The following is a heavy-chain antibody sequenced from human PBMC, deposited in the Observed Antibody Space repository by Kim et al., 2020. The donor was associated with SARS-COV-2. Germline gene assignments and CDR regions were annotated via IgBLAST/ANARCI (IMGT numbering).Heavy chain of an antibody. V-gene: IGHV3-48*04. J-gene: IGHJ4*02. CDR1: GFTFSSYS. CDR3: ARAGFTAMVIGVPGTLWFPYYFDY. CDR2: ISSSSSTI. Sequence: GGSLRLSCAASGFTFSSYSMNWVRQAPGKGLEWVSYISSSSSTIYYADSVKGRFTISRDNAKNSLYLQMNSLRAEDTAVYYCARAGFTAMVIGVPGTLWFPYYFDYWGQGTLVTVSS. D-gene: IGHD5-18*01.